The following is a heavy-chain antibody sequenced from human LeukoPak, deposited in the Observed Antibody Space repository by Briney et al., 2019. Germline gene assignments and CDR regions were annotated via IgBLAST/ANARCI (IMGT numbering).Heavy chain of an antibody. CDR2: INPNSGGT. J-gene: IGHJ4*02. CDR3: ARVLPGDSSSYLFDY. CDR1: GYTFTGYY. V-gene: IGHV1-2*02. Sequence: AASVKVSCKASGYTFTGYYMHWVRQAPGQGLEWMGWINPNSGGTNYAQKFQGRVTMTRDTSISTAYMELSRLRSDDTAVYYCARVLPGDSSSYLFDYWGQGTLVTVSS. D-gene: IGHD6-13*01.